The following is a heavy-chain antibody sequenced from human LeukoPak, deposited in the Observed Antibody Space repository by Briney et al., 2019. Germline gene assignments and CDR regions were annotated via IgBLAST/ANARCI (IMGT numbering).Heavy chain of an antibody. CDR2: IIPIFGTA. V-gene: IGHV1-69*01. CDR3: ASSQKDIVVVVAATLFDYFDY. D-gene: IGHD2-15*01. CDR1: GGTFGSYA. J-gene: IGHJ4*02. Sequence: ASVKVSCKASGGTFGSYAISWVRQAPGQGLEWMGGIIPIFGTANYAQKFQGRVTITADESTSTAYMELSSLRSEDTAVYYCASSQKDIVVVVAATLFDYFDYWAREPWSPSPQ.